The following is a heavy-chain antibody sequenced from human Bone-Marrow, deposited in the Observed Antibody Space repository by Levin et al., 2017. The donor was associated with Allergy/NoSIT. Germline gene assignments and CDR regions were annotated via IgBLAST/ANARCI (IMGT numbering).Heavy chain of an antibody. CDR1: GFTFSSYG. V-gene: IGHV3-33*01. J-gene: IGHJ4*02. CDR3: ARDPQGGRVTTVTTGDY. CDR2: IWYDGSNK. Sequence: PGGSLRLSCAASGFTFSSYGMHWVRQAPGKGLEWVAVIWYDGSNKYYADSVKGRFTISRDNSKNTLYLQMNSLRAEDTAVYYCARDPQGGRVTTVTTGDYWGQGTLVTVSS. D-gene: IGHD4-17*01.